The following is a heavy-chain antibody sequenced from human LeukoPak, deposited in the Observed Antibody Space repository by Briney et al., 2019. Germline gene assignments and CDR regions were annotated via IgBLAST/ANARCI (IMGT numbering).Heavy chain of an antibody. Sequence: SETLSLTRTVSGGSISSYYWSWIRQPPGEGLEWIGYIYYSGSTNYNPSLKSRVTISVDTSKNQFSLKLSSVTAADTAVYYCARCGYSYGWDYWFDPWGQGTLVTVSS. V-gene: IGHV4-59*08. CDR1: GGSISSYY. D-gene: IGHD5-18*01. CDR3: ARCGYSYGWDYWFDP. CDR2: IYYSGST. J-gene: IGHJ5*02.